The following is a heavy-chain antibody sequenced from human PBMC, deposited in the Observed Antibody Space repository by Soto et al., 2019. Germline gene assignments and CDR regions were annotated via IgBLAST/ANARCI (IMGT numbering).Heavy chain of an antibody. CDR3: ARDNGAYCGGDCYSNWVDP. Sequence: QVQLVQSGAEVKKPGSSVKVSCKASGGTFSSYAISWVRQAPGQGLEWMGGIIPIFGTANYAQKFQGRVTITADESTSTAYMELSSLRSEDTAVYYCARDNGAYCGGDCYSNWVDPWGQGTLVTVSS. V-gene: IGHV1-69*01. CDR2: IIPIFGTA. CDR1: GGTFSSYA. D-gene: IGHD2-21*02. J-gene: IGHJ5*02.